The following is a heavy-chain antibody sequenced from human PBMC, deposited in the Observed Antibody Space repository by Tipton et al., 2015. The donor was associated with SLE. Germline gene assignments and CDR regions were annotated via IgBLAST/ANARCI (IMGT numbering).Heavy chain of an antibody. CDR3: ARPLGWEGAFDI. CDR2: IYYSGST. Sequence: TLSLTCTVSGGSISSSSYYWGWIRQPPGKGLEWIGSIYYSGSTYYNPSLKSRVTISVDTSKNQFSLKLSSVTAADTAVYYCARPLGWEGAFDIWGQGTMVTVSS. D-gene: IGHD1-26*01. J-gene: IGHJ3*02. V-gene: IGHV4-39*01. CDR1: GGSISSSSYY.